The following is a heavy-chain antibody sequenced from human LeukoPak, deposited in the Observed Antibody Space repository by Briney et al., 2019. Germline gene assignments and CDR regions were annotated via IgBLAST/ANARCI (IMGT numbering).Heavy chain of an antibody. CDR3: AKALGITMVRGVIALDY. Sequence: GGTLRLSCAASGFTFSSYGMSWVRQAPGKGLEWVSAISGSGGSTYYADSVKGRFTISRDNSKNTLYLQMNSLRAEDTAVYYCAKALGITMVRGVIALDYWGQGTLVTVSS. V-gene: IGHV3-23*01. CDR2: ISGSGGST. J-gene: IGHJ4*02. D-gene: IGHD3-10*01. CDR1: GFTFSSYG.